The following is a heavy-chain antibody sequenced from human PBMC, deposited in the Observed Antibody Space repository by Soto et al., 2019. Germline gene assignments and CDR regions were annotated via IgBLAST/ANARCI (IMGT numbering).Heavy chain of an antibody. Sequence: EVQLLESEGGLVQPGGSLRLSCAASGFTVSAYAMGWVRQAPGKGLEWVSTIHGGGGATHYADSVKGRFTISRDDSKNTLYAQVNSLRAEATAVYYCAKFEGPPLEYWYLDFWGRGTLVTVSS. CDR1: GFTVSAYA. CDR3: AKFEGPPLEYWYLDF. V-gene: IGHV3-23*01. D-gene: IGHD1-1*01. CDR2: IHGGGGAT. J-gene: IGHJ2*01.